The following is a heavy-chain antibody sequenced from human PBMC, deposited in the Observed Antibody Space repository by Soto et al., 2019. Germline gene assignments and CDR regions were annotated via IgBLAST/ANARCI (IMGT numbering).Heavy chain of an antibody. CDR2: IYYSGST. CDR1: GGSISNYY. Sequence: PSETLSLTCTVSGGSISNYYWTWIRQPPGKGLEWIGYIYYSGSTNYNPSLKSRVTISVDTSKNQFSLHLSSVTPDDTAVYYCVRLIGNSWLDSWGQGTPVTVSS. V-gene: IGHV4-59*08. CDR3: VRLIGNSWLDS. J-gene: IGHJ5*01.